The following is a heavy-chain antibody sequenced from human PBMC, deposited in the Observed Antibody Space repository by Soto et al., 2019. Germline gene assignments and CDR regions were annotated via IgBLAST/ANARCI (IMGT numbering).Heavy chain of an antibody. D-gene: IGHD6-19*01. CDR2: IIPIFGTA. Sequence: QVQLVQSGAEVKKPGSSVKVSCKASGGTFSSYAISWVRQAPGQGLEWMGGIIPIFGTANYAQKFQGRVTITADKSTSTAYMELSSLRSEDTAVYYCARTGYSSGWYDCYYYGMDVWGQGTTVTVSS. J-gene: IGHJ6*02. V-gene: IGHV1-69*06. CDR3: ARTGYSSGWYDCYYYGMDV. CDR1: GGTFSSYA.